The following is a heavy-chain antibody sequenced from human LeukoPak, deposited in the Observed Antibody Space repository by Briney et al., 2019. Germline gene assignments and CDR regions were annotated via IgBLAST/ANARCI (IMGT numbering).Heavy chain of an antibody. Sequence: GESLKISCQASGYTFTNYWIGWVRQMPGKGLEWVGIIYPGDSDTKYSPSFQGQVTMSADRSIRTAYLQWSSLKASDTAMYYCARRELTPKGFFDFWSQGTLVTVSS. CDR3: ARRELTPKGFFDF. D-gene: IGHD4-23*01. CDR2: IYPGDSDT. V-gene: IGHV5-51*01. J-gene: IGHJ4*02. CDR1: GYTFTNYW.